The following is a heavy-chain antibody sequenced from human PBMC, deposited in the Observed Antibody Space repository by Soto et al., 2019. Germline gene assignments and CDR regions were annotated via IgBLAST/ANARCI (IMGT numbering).Heavy chain of an antibody. J-gene: IGHJ6*02. Sequence: GGSLRLSCAASGFTFSIYTISCVRQAPGKGLEWLSAISTSGDKTYYADSVEGRFTISRDNSKNTLYLQMNSLRVDDTAVYYCAKPLYDAVVVTYGMDVWGQGITVTVSS. D-gene: IGHD3-22*01. CDR2: ISTSGDKT. V-gene: IGHV3-23*01. CDR1: GFTFSIYT. CDR3: AKPLYDAVVVTYGMDV.